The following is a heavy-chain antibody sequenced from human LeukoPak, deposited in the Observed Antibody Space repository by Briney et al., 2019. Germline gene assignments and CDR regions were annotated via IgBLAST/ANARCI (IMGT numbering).Heavy chain of an antibody. CDR2: IGSGGTT. D-gene: IGHD3-3*01. CDR1: GFTFSTYS. V-gene: IGHV3-48*01. J-gene: IGHJ6*03. CDR3: ARGQHDSRNAYYVSYSYYMDV. Sequence: GGSLRLSCAASGFTFSTYSMNWVRQAPGKGLEWVSYIGSGGTTCYADSVKGRFTISRDDAKNSLYLQMNSLTAEDTAVYYCARGQHDSRNAYYVSYSYYMDVWGKGTTVLVSS.